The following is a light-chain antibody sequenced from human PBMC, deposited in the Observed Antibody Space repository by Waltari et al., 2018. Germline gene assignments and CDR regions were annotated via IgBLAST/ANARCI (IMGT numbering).Light chain of an antibody. CDR1: QTVVDSSTNKNY. V-gene: IGKV4-1*01. CDR3: QQYYDIPYT. J-gene: IGKJ2*01. CDR2: WAS. Sequence: DIVMTQSPDSLAVSLGERATINCRSGQTVVDSSTNKNYVAWYQQKTGQPPKLLIYWASTRESGVPGRFSGSGSGTEFTLTVSSLQAEDVAVYYCQQYYDIPYTFGQGTKLEI.